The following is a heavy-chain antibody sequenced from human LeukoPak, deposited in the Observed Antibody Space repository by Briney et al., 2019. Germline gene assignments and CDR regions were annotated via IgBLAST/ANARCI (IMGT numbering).Heavy chain of an antibody. V-gene: IGHV4-4*07. D-gene: IGHD2-15*01. J-gene: IGHJ3*02. CDR3: ARDGTVVAVAALDAFDI. CDR1: GGSISSYY. Sequence: SETLSLTCTVSGGSISSYYWSWIRQPAGKGLEWIGRIYTSGSTNYNPSLKSRVTMSVDTSKNQFSLKLSSVTAADTAVCYCARDGTVVAVAALDAFDIWGQGTMVTVSS. CDR2: IYTSGST.